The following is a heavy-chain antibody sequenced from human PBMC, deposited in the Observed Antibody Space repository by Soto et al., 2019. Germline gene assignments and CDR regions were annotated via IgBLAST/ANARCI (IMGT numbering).Heavy chain of an antibody. V-gene: IGHV1-69*01. CDR1: GGTFSSYA. CDR3: ARDRAGGIAVADFDY. CDR2: IIPIFGTA. J-gene: IGHJ4*02. Sequence: QVQLVQSGAEVKKPGSSVKVSCKASGGTFSSYAISWVRQAPGQGLEWMGGIIPIFGTANYAQKFQGRDTITADESTSTAYMELSSLRSEDTAVYYCARDRAGGIAVADFDYWGQGTLVTVSS. D-gene: IGHD6-19*01.